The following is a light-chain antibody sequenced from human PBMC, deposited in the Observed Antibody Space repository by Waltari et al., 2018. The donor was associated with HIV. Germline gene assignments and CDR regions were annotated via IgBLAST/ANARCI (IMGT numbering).Light chain of an antibody. V-gene: IGKV3-20*01. J-gene: IGKJ2*01. CDR1: QSVTSSH. CDR2: DAS. CDR3: HQYGGSPRT. Sequence: EIVLTQSPGTLSLSPGERATLSCRASQSVTSSHLAWYQQRPGQAPRLLIYDASNRATGIPVRFSGSGSGTDFTLTINRLEPEDFVVYYCHQYGGSPRTFGQGTKLEIK.